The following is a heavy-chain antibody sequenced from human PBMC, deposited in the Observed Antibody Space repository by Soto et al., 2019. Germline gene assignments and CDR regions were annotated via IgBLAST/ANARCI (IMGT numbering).Heavy chain of an antibody. CDR3: AKGTRGNSRELDF. V-gene: IGHV3-43*01. D-gene: IGHD1-1*01. Sequence: TGWSLRLSCAASGFTFDDYTMHWVRQTPGKGLEWVSLISWDGDSAYYADSVRGRFTISRDNSKNSLFLQMNNVRAEDAALYFCAKGTRGNSRELDFWGQGTVVPVSS. CDR1: GFTFDDYT. J-gene: IGHJ4*02. CDR2: ISWDGDSA.